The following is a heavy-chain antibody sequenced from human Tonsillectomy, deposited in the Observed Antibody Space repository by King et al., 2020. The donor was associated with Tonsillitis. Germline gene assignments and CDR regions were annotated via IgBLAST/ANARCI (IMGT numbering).Heavy chain of an antibody. CDR2: IKQDGSEK. CDR1: GFTFSSYW. V-gene: IGHV3-7*03. J-gene: IGHJ4*02. D-gene: IGHD6-19*01. CDR3: ARDNRISSGLCPHDY. Sequence: VQLVESGGGLVQPGGSLRLSCAASGFTFSSYWMSWVRQAPGKGLEWVANIKQDGSEKYYVDSVKGRFTISRDNAKNSLYLQMISLKAEDTAVYYCARDNRISSGLCPHDYWGQGTLVTVSS.